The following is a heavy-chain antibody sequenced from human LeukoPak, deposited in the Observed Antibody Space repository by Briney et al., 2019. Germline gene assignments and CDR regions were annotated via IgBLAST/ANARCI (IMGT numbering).Heavy chain of an antibody. Sequence: GASVKVSCKASGYTFTSYYMHWVRQAPGQGLEWMGIINPSGGSTSYAQKFQGRVTMTRDTPTSTVHMELSSLRSEDTAVYYCARVAGATKTFDYWGQGTLVTVSS. D-gene: IGHD5-12*01. V-gene: IGHV1-46*01. CDR1: GYTFTSYY. CDR2: INPSGGST. CDR3: ARVAGATKTFDY. J-gene: IGHJ4*02.